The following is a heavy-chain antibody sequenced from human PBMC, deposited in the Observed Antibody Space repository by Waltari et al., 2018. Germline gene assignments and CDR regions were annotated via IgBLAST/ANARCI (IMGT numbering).Heavy chain of an antibody. Sequence: EVQLVESGGGLVQPGRSLRLSCAASGFTFDDYAMHWVRQAPGKGLEWVSGISWNSGSIGYADSVKGRFTISRDNAKNSLYLQMNSLRAEDMALYYCAKDMDPMTRRTNAFDIWGQGTMVTVSS. D-gene: IGHD1-1*01. CDR3: AKDMDPMTRRTNAFDI. CDR2: ISWNSGSI. CDR1: GFTFDDYA. J-gene: IGHJ3*02. V-gene: IGHV3-9*03.